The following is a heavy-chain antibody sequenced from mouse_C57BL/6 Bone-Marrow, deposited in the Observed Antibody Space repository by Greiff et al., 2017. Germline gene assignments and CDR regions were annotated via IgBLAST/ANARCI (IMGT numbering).Heavy chain of an antibody. D-gene: IGHD3-2*02. CDR1: GFSLTSYG. CDR2: IWSGGST. J-gene: IGHJ3*01. V-gene: IGHV2-4*01. CDR3: ASGGDFAY. Sequence: QVQLQQSGPGLVQPSQSLSITCTVSGFSLTSYGVHWVRQPPGKGLDWLGVIWSGGSTDYNAAFISRLSISKDNSKSQVFFKMNSLQADDTAIYYCASGGDFAYWGQGTLVTVSA.